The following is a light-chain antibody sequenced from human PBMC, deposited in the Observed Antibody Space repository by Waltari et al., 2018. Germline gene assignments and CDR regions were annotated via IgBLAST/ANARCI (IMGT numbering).Light chain of an antibody. CDR2: EGS. V-gene: IGLV2-23*01. Sequence: QSALTQPASVSGSPGQSITISCTGTSSDVGSYNLVSWYQQHPGKAPKLMIYEGSKRPSGVSNRFSGSKSGNTASLTIAGIQAEDEADYYCCSYAGSIPVVFGGGTKLTVL. CDR3: CSYAGSIPVV. CDR1: SSDVGSYNL. J-gene: IGLJ2*01.